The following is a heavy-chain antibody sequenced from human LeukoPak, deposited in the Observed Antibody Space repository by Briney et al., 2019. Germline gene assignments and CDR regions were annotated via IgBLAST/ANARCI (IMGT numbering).Heavy chain of an antibody. J-gene: IGHJ3*02. D-gene: IGHD3-9*01. Sequence: GGSLRLSCAASGFTVSSNCMSWVRQAPGKGLEWVSVIYSGGSTYYADPVKGRFTISRDNSKNTLYLQMNSLRAEDTAVYYCARGRLGGYDILTGYLYAFDIWGQGTMVTVSS. CDR3: ARGRLGGYDILTGYLYAFDI. V-gene: IGHV3-53*01. CDR1: GFTVSSNC. CDR2: IYSGGST.